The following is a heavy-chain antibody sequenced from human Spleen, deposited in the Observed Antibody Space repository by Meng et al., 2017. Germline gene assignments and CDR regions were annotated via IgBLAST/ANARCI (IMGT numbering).Heavy chain of an antibody. Sequence: GGSLRLSCAASGFTFDDYAMHWVRQAPGKGLEWVSGISWNSGSIGYADSVKGRFTISRDNAKNSLYLQMNSLRAEDTALYYCATFPTVTTASDYWGQGTLVTVSS. V-gene: IGHV3-9*01. CDR1: GFTFDDYA. CDR3: ATFPTVTTASDY. J-gene: IGHJ4*02. CDR2: ISWNSGSI. D-gene: IGHD4-17*01.